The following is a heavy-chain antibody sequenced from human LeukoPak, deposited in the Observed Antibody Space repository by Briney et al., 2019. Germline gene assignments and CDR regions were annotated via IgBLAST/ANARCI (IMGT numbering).Heavy chain of an antibody. CDR1: GYTFTSYG. CDR2: ISAYNGNT. Sequence: ASVKVSCKASGYTFTSYGISWVRQAPGQGLEWMGWISAYNGNTNYAQKLQGRVTMTTDTSTSTAYMELRSLRSDDTAVYYCARVREWVTTVTLFDYWGQGTLVTVSS. V-gene: IGHV1-18*01. J-gene: IGHJ4*02. CDR3: ARVREWVTTVTLFDY. D-gene: IGHD4-17*01.